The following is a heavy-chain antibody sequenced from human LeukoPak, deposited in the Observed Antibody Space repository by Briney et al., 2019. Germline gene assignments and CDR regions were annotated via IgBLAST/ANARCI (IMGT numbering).Heavy chain of an antibody. Sequence: GGSLRLSCAASGFTFSSYSMNWVRQAPGKGLEWVSSISSSSSYIHYADSVKGRFTISRDNAKNSLYLQMNSLRAEDTAVYYCARDRYSSGWYGICSYWGQGTLVTVSS. D-gene: IGHD6-19*01. CDR3: ARDRYSSGWYGICSY. CDR2: ISSSSSYI. J-gene: IGHJ4*02. V-gene: IGHV3-21*01. CDR1: GFTFSSYS.